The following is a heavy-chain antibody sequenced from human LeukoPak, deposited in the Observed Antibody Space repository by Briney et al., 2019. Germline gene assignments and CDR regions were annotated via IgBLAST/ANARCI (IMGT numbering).Heavy chain of an antibody. Sequence: GGSLRLSCAASGFTFSDYWMSWVRQSPGKGLEWVANIKEDGSQKYYVDSVRGRFTISRDNAKNSLYLQMNSLGAEDTPVYYCARDRRVGVSYNWGQGTLVTVSS. CDR2: IKEDGSQK. D-gene: IGHD2-8*01. V-gene: IGHV3-7*01. CDR1: GFTFSDYW. J-gene: IGHJ4*02. CDR3: ARDRRVGVSYN.